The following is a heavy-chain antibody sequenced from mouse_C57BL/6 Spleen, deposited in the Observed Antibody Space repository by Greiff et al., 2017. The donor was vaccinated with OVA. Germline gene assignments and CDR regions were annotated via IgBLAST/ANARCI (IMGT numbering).Heavy chain of an antibody. CDR2: INPNNGGT. V-gene: IGHV1-26*01. Sequence: EVKLVESGPELVKPGASVKISCKASGYTFTDYYMNWVKQSHGKSLEWIGDINPNNGGTSYNQKFKGKATLTVDKSSSTAYMELRSLTSEDSAVYYCAREGGYYGAMDYWGQGTSVTVSS. D-gene: IGHD2-3*01. CDR3: AREGGYYGAMDY. CDR1: GYTFTDYY. J-gene: IGHJ4*01.